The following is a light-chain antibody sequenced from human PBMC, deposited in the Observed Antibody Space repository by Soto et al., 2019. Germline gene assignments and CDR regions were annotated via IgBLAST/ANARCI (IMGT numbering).Light chain of an antibody. Sequence: EIVMTQSPATLSVSPGERATLSCRASQSVSSNLAWYQQKPGQTPRLLIFGASARATGVPATFSGSGSGTEFTLTISSLQSEDFAVYYCQHYNNWPFTFGQGTKLEIK. CDR2: GAS. CDR1: QSVSSN. J-gene: IGKJ2*01. CDR3: QHYNNWPFT. V-gene: IGKV3-15*01.